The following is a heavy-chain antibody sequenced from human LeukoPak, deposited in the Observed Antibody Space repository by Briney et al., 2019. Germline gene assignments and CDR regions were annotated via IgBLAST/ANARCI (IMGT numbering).Heavy chain of an antibody. V-gene: IGHV3-30*02. CDR2: IRYDGSNK. CDR3: AKDRGEADDFWSGYSFDY. Sequence: GGSLRLSCAASGFTFSSYGMHWVRQASGKGLEWVAFIRYDGSNKYYADSVKGRVTISRDNSKNTLYLQMNSLRAEDTAVYYCAKDRGEADDFWSGYSFDYWGQGTLVTVSS. J-gene: IGHJ4*02. D-gene: IGHD3-3*01. CDR1: GFTFSSYG.